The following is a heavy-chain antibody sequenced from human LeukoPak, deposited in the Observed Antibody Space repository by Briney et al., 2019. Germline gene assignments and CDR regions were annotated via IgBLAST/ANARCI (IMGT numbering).Heavy chain of an antibody. CDR2: ISSSSSHI. CDR3: ARDLSDYYDSTGYYSV. D-gene: IGHD3-22*01. V-gene: IGHV3-21*01. CDR1: GFTFSNAW. Sequence: AGGSLRLSCAASGFTFSNAWMNWVRQAPGKGLEWVSSISSSSSHIYYANSVKGRFTISRDNAKNSLYLQMNSLRVEDTAVYYCARDLSDYYDSTGYYSVWGQGTLVTVSS. J-gene: IGHJ4*02.